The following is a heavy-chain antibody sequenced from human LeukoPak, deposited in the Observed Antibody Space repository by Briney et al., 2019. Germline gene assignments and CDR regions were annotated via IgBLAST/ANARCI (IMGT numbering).Heavy chain of an antibody. J-gene: IGHJ4*02. D-gene: IGHD5-12*01. CDR1: XFSVGSNY. Sequence: XAXSXFSVGSNYMTWVRQAPGKGLEWVSLIYSGGSTYYADSVKGRFTISRDNSKNTRYLQMNSMRAEDTAVYYCAXXXXGYHNTGGQGTLVTVSS. CDR3: AXXXXGYHNT. CDR2: IYSGGST. V-gene: IGHV3-66*01.